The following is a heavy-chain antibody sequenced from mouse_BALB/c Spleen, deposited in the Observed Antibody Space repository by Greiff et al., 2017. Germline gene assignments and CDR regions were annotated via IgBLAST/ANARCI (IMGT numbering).Heavy chain of an antibody. D-gene: IGHD1-1*01. CDR2: ISTYYGDA. Sequence: QVHVKQSGAELVRPGVSVKISCKGSGYTFTDYAMHWVKQSHAKSLEWIGVISTYYGDASYNQKFKGKATMTVDKSSSTAYMELARLTSEDSAIYYCARGTTDYAMDYWGQGTSVTVSS. J-gene: IGHJ4*01. CDR1: GYTFTDYA. V-gene: IGHV1S137*01. CDR3: ARGTTDYAMDY.